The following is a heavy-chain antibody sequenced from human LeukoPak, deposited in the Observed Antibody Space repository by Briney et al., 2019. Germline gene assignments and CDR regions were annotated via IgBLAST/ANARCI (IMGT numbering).Heavy chain of an antibody. CDR3: ARDHRDHSGYGRGFDY. Sequence: PGGSLRLSCAASGFTFSSYEMNWVRQAPGKGLGWVSYISSSGSTIYYADSVKGRFTISRDNAKKSLYLQMNSLRAEDTAVYYCARDHRDHSGYGRGFDYWGQGTLVTVSS. V-gene: IGHV3-48*03. CDR1: GFTFSSYE. D-gene: IGHD5-12*01. CDR2: ISSSGSTI. J-gene: IGHJ4*02.